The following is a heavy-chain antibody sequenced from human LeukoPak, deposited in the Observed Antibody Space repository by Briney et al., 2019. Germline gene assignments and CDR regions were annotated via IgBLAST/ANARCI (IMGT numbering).Heavy chain of an antibody. J-gene: IGHJ4*02. V-gene: IGHV1-2*06. CDR1: GYTFTGYY. CDR3: ARDEVDYDSSGWPDY. D-gene: IGHD6-19*01. CDR2: INPNSGGT. Sequence: ASVKVSCKASGYTFTGYYMHWVRQAPGQGLEWMGRINPNSGGTNYAQKFQGRVTMTRDTSTSTVYMELSSLRSEDTAVYYCARDEVDYDSSGWPDYWGQGTLVTVSS.